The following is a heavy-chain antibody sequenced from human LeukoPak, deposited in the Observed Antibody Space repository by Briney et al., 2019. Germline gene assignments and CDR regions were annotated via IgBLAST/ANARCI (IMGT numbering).Heavy chain of an antibody. V-gene: IGHV3-53*01. CDR1: GFTLSRYS. Sequence: GGSLRLSCAASGFTLSRYSMNWVRQAPGKGLEWVSVIYSGGSTYYADSVKGRFTISRDNSNNTLYLQMNSLRVEDTAVYYCARAHYGSGSYGLDYWGQGTLVTVSS. D-gene: IGHD3-10*01. CDR3: ARAHYGSGSYGLDY. CDR2: IYSGGST. J-gene: IGHJ4*02.